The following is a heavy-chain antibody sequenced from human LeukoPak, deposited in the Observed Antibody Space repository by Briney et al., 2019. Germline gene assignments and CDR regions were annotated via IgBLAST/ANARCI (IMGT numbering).Heavy chain of an antibody. J-gene: IGHJ4*02. CDR1: GDSVSSNSAA. D-gene: IGHD2-21*02. CDR3: AREVAYCGGDCYSREFDY. CDR2: TYYRSKWYN. V-gene: IGHV6-1*01. Sequence: SQTLSLTCAISGDSVSSNSAAWNWIRQSPSRGLEWLGRTYYRSKWYNDYAVSVKSRTTINPDTSKNQFSLQLNSVTPEDTAVYYCAREVAYCGGDCYSREFDYWGQGTLVTVSS.